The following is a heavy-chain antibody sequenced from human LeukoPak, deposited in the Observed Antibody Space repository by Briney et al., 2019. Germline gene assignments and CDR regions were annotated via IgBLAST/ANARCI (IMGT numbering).Heavy chain of an antibody. CDR3: TTDRRYGGMDV. D-gene: IGHD4-17*01. CDR1: GFPFSNAW. Sequence: GGSLRLSCAASGFPFSNAWMSWVRQAPGKGLEWVGRIKSKTDGGTTDYAAPVKGRFTISRDDSKNTLYLQMNSLKTEDTAVYYCTTDRRYGGMDVWGKGTTVTVSS. V-gene: IGHV3-15*01. CDR2: IKSKTDGGTT. J-gene: IGHJ6*04.